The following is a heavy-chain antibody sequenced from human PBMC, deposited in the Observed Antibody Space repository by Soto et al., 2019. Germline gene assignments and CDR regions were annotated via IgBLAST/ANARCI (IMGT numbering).Heavy chain of an antibody. CDR3: ARDSGWPILNFDN. CDR1: G. V-gene: IGHV3-30*03. Sequence: GXXWLRKGPGKGLEWVAASSYDGRETFYADSAKGRFTVSKEMSKNTAFLQMNALRHEDTAVYFCARDSGWPILNFDNWGQGTQVTVSS. CDR2: SSYDGRET. D-gene: IGHD3-10*01. J-gene: IGHJ4*02.